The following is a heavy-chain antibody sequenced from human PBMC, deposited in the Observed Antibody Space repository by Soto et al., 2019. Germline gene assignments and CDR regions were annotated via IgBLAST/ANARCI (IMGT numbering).Heavy chain of an antibody. J-gene: IGHJ4*01. CDR2: IIPIFGTA. D-gene: IGHD5-12*01. CDR3: ASLETVAARPGYRGWGSLVSVY. Sequence: SVKVSCKASGGTFSSYAISWVRQAPGQGLEWMGGIIPIFGTANYAQKFQGRVTITADKSTSTAYMELSSLRSEDTAVYYCASLETVAARPGYRGWGSLVSVYWG. V-gene: IGHV1-69*06. CDR1: GGTFSSYA.